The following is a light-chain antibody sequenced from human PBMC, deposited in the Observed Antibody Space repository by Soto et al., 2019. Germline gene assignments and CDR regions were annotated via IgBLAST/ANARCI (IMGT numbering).Light chain of an antibody. CDR3: QQYYSSPTWT. V-gene: IGKV4-1*01. Sequence: EIVMTQSPVTLSVSLGERATINCKSSQSIFYSSNNKNYLAWYQQKPGQPPKLLIYWASTRESGVPDRFSGSGSGTDFTLTISSLQAEDVAVYHCQQYYSSPTWTFGQGTKVEIK. CDR2: WAS. J-gene: IGKJ1*01. CDR1: QSIFYSSNNKNY.